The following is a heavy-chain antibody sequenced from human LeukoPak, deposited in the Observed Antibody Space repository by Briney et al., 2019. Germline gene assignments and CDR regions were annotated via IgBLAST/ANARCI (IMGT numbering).Heavy chain of an antibody. CDR2: MNPNSGNT. Sequence: ASVKVSCKASGYTFTSYDINWVRQATGQGLEWMGWMNPNSGNTGYAQKFQGRVTITRNTSISTAYMELSSLRSEDTDVYYCARGPRGGIGAAGHYYYYYMDGWGKGTTVTVSS. D-gene: IGHD6-13*01. CDR3: ARGPRGGIGAAGHYYYYYMDG. J-gene: IGHJ6*03. CDR1: GYTFTSYD. V-gene: IGHV1-8*03.